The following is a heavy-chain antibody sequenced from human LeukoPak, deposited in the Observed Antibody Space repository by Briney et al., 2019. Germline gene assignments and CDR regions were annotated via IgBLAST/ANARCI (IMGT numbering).Heavy chain of an antibody. J-gene: IGHJ3*02. CDR1: GFTFSSYG. CDR2: IRYDGNNK. V-gene: IGHV3-30*02. Sequence: GGSLRLSCAASGFTFSSYGMHWVRQAPGKGLEWVAFIRYDGNNKYYGDSMKGRFTISRDNSKNRLYLQMNSLRAEDTAVYYCASQLGDASDIWGQGTMVTVSS. D-gene: IGHD6-13*01. CDR3: ASQLGDASDI.